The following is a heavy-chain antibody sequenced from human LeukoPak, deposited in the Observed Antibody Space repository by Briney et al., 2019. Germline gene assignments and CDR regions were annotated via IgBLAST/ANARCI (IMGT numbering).Heavy chain of an antibody. Sequence: PGGSLRLSCAASGFTFSSYSMNWVRQAPGKGLEWVSSISSSSSYIYYADSVKGRFTISRDNAKNSLYLQMNSLRAEDTAVYYCARDTQHPLIAVAGTETPLGWGQGTLVTVSS. J-gene: IGHJ4*02. CDR1: GFTFSSYS. CDR3: ARDTQHPLIAVAGTETPLG. D-gene: IGHD6-19*01. CDR2: ISSSSSYI. V-gene: IGHV3-21*01.